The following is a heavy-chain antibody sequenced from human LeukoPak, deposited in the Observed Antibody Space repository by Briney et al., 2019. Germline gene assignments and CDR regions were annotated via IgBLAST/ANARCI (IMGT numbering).Heavy chain of an antibody. Sequence: GGSLRLSCAASGFNLRDYWMHWVRQAPGKGLVWVSRLGTDGTYTNYADSVTGRFTISRDNAKNTLYLQMDSLRAEDTSFYYCVRDPSDSGNWFDLWGQGTLVTVSS. D-gene: IGHD4-17*01. CDR2: LGTDGTYT. CDR1: GFNLRDYW. J-gene: IGHJ5*02. CDR3: VRDPSDSGNWFDL. V-gene: IGHV3-74*01.